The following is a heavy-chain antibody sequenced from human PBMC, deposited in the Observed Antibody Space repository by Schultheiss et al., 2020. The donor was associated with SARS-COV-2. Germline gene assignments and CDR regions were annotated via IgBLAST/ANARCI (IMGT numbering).Heavy chain of an antibody. V-gene: IGHV3-33*01. CDR2: IWYDGNNK. Sequence: GESLKISCAASGFTFSTYGMHWVRQAPGKGLEWVAVIWYDGNNKYYADSVKGRFTISRDNSKNTLYLQMNSLRAEDTAVYYCARDGETHYYYDSSGYLDYWGQGTLVTVSS. D-gene: IGHD3-22*01. J-gene: IGHJ4*02. CDR3: ARDGETHYYYDSSGYLDY. CDR1: GFTFSTYG.